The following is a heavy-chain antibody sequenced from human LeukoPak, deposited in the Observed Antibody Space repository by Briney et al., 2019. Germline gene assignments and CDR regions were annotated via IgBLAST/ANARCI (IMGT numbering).Heavy chain of an antibody. CDR2: IIPIFGTA. CDR3: ARELITMVRGVTLSPFDY. CDR1: GGTFSSYA. J-gene: IGHJ4*02. D-gene: IGHD3-10*01. V-gene: IGHV1-69*13. Sequence: ASVKVSCKASGGTFSSYAISWVRQAPGQGLEWMGGIIPIFGTANYAQKFQGRVTITADESTSTAYMELSSLRSEDTAVYYCARELITMVRGVTLSPFDYWGQGTLVTVSS.